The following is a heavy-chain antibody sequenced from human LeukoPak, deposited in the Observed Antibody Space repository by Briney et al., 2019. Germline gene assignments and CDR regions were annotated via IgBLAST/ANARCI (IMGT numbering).Heavy chain of an antibody. CDR1: GFSFTNYW. V-gene: IGHV3-74*01. D-gene: IGHD2-2*03. Sequence: NPGGSLRLSCAASGFSFTNYWMHWVRQAPGKGLVWVSHINSDGSATRYADSVKGRFTISRDNAMNTLYLQMNSLRGEDTAVYYCARDGSSRYFDYWGQGTLVTVSS. CDR2: INSDGSAT. J-gene: IGHJ4*02. CDR3: ARDGSSRYFDY.